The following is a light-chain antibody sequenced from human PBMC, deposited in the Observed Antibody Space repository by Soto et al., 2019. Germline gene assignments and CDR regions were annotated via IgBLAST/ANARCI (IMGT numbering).Light chain of an antibody. CDR3: QSYDSSLSGSGV. J-gene: IGLJ3*02. Sequence: QAVVTQPPSVSWAPGQRVTISCTGSYSNIGAGYEVHWYQQIPGTAPKLLISGHNNRPSGVPDRFFGSKSGTSASLTIIGLQAEDEADYYCQSYDSSLSGSGVFGGGTQLTVL. CDR1: YSNIGAGYE. CDR2: GHN. V-gene: IGLV1-40*01.